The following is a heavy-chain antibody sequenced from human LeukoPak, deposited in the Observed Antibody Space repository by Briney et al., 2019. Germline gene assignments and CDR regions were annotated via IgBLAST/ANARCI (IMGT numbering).Heavy chain of an antibody. Sequence: GGSLRLSCTASGFTFGDYSMNWVRQAPGKGLEWVGFIRSKAYGGTTEYAASVKGRFTISRDDSKSIAYLQMNSLKTEDTAVYYCTRGRRATHDYWGQGTLVTVSS. CDR2: IRSKAYGGTT. D-gene: IGHD1-26*01. CDR1: GFTFGDYS. CDR3: TRGRRATHDY. J-gene: IGHJ4*02. V-gene: IGHV3-49*04.